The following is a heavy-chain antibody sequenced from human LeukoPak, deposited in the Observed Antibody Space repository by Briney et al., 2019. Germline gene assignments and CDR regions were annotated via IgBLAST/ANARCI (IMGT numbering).Heavy chain of an antibody. Sequence: GGSLRLSCTSSEITFSSYWMSWVRQAPGKGLEWVANIKQDGSEKYYVDSLKGRFTISRDNAKNSLYLQMNSLRAEDTAVYYCAASQTTSGRYGNAFDIWGPGTMVTVSS. CDR1: EITFSSYW. CDR3: AASQTTSGRYGNAFDI. CDR2: IKQDGSEK. D-gene: IGHD6-19*01. J-gene: IGHJ3*02. V-gene: IGHV3-7*01.